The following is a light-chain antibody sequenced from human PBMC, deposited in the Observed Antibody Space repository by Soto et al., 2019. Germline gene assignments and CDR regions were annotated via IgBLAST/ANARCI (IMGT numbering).Light chain of an antibody. CDR2: EVT. V-gene: IGLV2-14*01. J-gene: IGLJ1*01. Sequence: QSVLTQPASVSGSPGQSITISCTGTSRDVGGYDYVSWYQQLPGKAPKLLIYEVTNRPSGASHRFSGSKSGNTASLTISGLQADDEADYYCCSYTSASTQVFXTGTKLTVL. CDR3: CSYTSASTQV. CDR1: SRDVGGYDY.